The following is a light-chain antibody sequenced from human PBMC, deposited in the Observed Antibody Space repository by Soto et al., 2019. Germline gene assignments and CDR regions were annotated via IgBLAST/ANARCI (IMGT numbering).Light chain of an antibody. Sequence: EIVLTQSPGTLYLSPGERATLSCRASQSVSSSYLAWYQQKPGQAPRLLIYGASSRATGIPDRFSGSGSGTDFTLTISRLEPEDFAVYYCHQYGSSPLYTFGQGTKLEIK. J-gene: IGKJ2*01. CDR3: HQYGSSPLYT. CDR2: GAS. V-gene: IGKV3-20*01. CDR1: QSVSSSY.